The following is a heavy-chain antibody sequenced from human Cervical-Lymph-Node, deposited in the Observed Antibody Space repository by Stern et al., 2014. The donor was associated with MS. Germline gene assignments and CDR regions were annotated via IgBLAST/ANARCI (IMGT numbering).Heavy chain of an antibody. V-gene: IGHV4-31*03. D-gene: IGHD3-3*01. CDR3: ARLASGLDY. J-gene: IGHJ4*02. CDR2: IDYTGSA. Sequence: QLQLQESGPGLVKPSQTLSLTCTVSGGSIRIDDYYWSWVRHFPGKGLQWIGYIDYTGSAYYSPSLESRVSMSVETSKNQFSLNLTSVTAADTAVYYCARLASGLDYWGQGTLVTVSS. CDR1: GGSIRIDDYY.